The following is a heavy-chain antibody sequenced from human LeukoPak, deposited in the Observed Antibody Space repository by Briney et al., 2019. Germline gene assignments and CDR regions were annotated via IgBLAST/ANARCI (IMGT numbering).Heavy chain of an antibody. Sequence: SGGSLRHSCSASGFTFSSYWMHWVRPARGGGLVWVSRINSDGSSTSYADSVKGRFTISRDNAKNTLYLQMNSLRAEDTAVYYCARGGAAMAYYWGQGTLVTVSS. D-gene: IGHD5-18*01. CDR1: GFTFSSYW. V-gene: IGHV3-74*01. CDR2: INSDGSST. J-gene: IGHJ4*02. CDR3: ARGGAAMAYY.